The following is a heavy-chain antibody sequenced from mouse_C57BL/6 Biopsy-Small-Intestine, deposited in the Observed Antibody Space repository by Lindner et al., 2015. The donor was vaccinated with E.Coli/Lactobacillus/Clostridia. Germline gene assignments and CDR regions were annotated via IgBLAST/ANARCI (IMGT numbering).Heavy chain of an antibody. CDR1: GYAFTNYL. J-gene: IGHJ3*01. V-gene: IGHV1-54*01. Sequence: VQLQESGAELVRPGTSVKVSCKASGYAFTNYLIDWVKQRPGQGLEWIGVINPGSGGTNYNEKFKGKATLTADKSSSTAYMQLSSLTSEDSAVYFCATSKFVWFAYWGQGTLVTVSA. CDR2: INPGSGGT. CDR3: ATSKFVWFAY. D-gene: IGHD1-3*01.